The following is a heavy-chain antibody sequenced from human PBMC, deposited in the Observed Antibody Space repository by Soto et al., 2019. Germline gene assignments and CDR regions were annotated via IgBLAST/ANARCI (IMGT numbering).Heavy chain of an antibody. V-gene: IGHV1-69*04. CDR2: TIPLLNVA. J-gene: IGHJ4*02. CDR1: GGTFSTST. Sequence: SVKVSCKASGGTFSTSTFTWVRQAPGQGLEWMGRTIPLLNVADYAQDFQGRVTITADKSTSTAYMELTSLTSKDTAMYYCARDSHIGSTYSGYDAIDSWGQGTLVTVSS. D-gene: IGHD5-12*01. CDR3: ARDSHIGSTYSGYDAIDS.